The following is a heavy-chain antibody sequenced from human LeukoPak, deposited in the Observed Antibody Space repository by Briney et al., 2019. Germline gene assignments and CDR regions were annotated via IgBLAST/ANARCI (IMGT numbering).Heavy chain of an antibody. CDR2: ISGSGGST. J-gene: IGHJ4*02. D-gene: IGHD3-3*01. CDR1: GFTFSSYT. V-gene: IGHV3-23*01. CDR3: AKGPSGGDFWSGSTFDY. Sequence: GGSLRLSCAASGFTFSSYTMSWVRQAPGKGLEWVSAISGSGGSTHYADSVKGRFTISRDNSKNTLYLQMNSLRAEDTAVYYCAKGPSGGDFWSGSTFDYWGQGTLVTVSS.